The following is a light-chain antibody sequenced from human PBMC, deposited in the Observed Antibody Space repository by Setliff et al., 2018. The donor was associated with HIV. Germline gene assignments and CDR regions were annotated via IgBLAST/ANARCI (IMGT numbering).Light chain of an antibody. CDR1: TSDVGAYDY. J-gene: IGLJ2*01. Sequence: QSVLTQPASVSGSPGQSITISCTGTTSDVGAYDYVSWYQQHQGKAPKLMIYEVSYRPSGISTRFSGSKSGNTASLTISGLQAEDEADYHCSSYTTTSTVVFGGGTKVTVL. CDR2: EVS. V-gene: IGLV2-14*01. CDR3: SSYTTTSTVV.